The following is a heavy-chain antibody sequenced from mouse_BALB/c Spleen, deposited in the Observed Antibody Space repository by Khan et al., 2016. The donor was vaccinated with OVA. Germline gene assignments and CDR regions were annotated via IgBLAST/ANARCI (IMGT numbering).Heavy chain of an antibody. V-gene: IGHV1S81*02. Sequence: VQLQQPGAELVKPGASVKLSCKASGYTFTSYYMYWVKQRPGQGLEWIGGINPSNGGTNFNEKFKSKATLTVDKSSSTAYMQLSSLTSEDSAVYYCTSPLTFAWFAYWGQGTLVTVSA. J-gene: IGHJ3*01. CDR1: GYTFTSYY. CDR3: TSPLTFAWFAY. D-gene: IGHD1-3*01. CDR2: INPSNGGT.